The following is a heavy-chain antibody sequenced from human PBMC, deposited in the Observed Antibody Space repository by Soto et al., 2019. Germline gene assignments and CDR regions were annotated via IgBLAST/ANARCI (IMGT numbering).Heavy chain of an antibody. CDR1: GYTFTSYG. CDR2: ISAYNGNT. V-gene: IGHV1-18*01. J-gene: IGHJ4*02. D-gene: IGHD3-22*01. CDR3: ARKDYYDSSDYRRDFDY. Sequence: ASVKVSCKASGYTFTSYGISWVRQAPGQGLEWMGWISAYNGNTNYAQKLQGRVTMTTDTSTSTAYMELRSLRSDDTAVYYCARKDYYDSSDYRRDFDYWGQGTLVTVSS.